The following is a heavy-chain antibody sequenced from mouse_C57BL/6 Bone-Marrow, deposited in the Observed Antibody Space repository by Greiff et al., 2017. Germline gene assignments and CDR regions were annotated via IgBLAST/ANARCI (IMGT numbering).Heavy chain of an antibody. CDR3: ARGGVYDGYYDYFDY. Sequence: QVHVKQSGPELVKPGASVKLSCKASGYTFTSYDINWVKQRPGQGLEWIGWIYPRDGSTKYNEKFKGKATLTVDTSSSTAYMELHSLTSEDSAVYFCARGGVYDGYYDYFDYWGQGTTLTVSS. CDR2: IYPRDGST. CDR1: GYTFTSYD. J-gene: IGHJ2*01. V-gene: IGHV1-85*01. D-gene: IGHD2-3*01.